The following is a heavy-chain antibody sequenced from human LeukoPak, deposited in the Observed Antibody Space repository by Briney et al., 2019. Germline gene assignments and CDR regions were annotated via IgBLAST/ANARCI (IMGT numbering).Heavy chain of an antibody. CDR1: GFTFSSYA. D-gene: IGHD3-22*01. V-gene: IGHV3-23*01. CDR3: AKDHADYYDSSGYEPDYFDY. Sequence: GRSLRLSCAASGFTFSSYAMSWVRQAPGKGLEWVSAISGSGGSTYYADSVKGRFTISRDNSKNTLYLQMNSLRAEDTAVYYCAKDHADYYDSSGYEPDYFDYWGQGTLVTVSS. CDR2: ISGSGGST. J-gene: IGHJ4*02.